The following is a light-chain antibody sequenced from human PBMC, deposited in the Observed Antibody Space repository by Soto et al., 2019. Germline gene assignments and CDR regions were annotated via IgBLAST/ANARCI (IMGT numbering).Light chain of an antibody. J-gene: IGKJ1*01. V-gene: IGKV1-5*01. Sequence: DIQMTQSPSTLSASVGDRVTITCRASQSISSWLAWYQQKPGKAPKLLIYDASSLESGVPSRFSGSGSGTEFTLTISSLQSEDFALYYCQQYNDWPTFGQGTKVDI. CDR1: QSISSW. CDR3: QQYNDWPT. CDR2: DAS.